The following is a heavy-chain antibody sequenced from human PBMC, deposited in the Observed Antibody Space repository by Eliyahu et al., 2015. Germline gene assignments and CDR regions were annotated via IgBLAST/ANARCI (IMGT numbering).Heavy chain of an antibody. CDR2: INHSGST. V-gene: IGHV4-34*01. Sequence: QVQLQQWGAGLLKPSETLSLTCAVYGGSFSGYYWSWIRQPPGKGLEWIGEINHSGSTNYNPSLKSRVTISVDTSKNQFSLKLSSVTAADTAVYYCASFGDYSRIDYWGQGTLVTVSS. CDR3: ASFGDYSRIDY. D-gene: IGHD1-14*01. CDR1: GGSFSGYY. J-gene: IGHJ4*02.